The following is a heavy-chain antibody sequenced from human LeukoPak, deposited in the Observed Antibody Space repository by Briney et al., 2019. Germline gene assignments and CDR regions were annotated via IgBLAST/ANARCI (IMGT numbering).Heavy chain of an antibody. CDR1: GYTFTSYA. Sequence: ASVKVSCEASGYTFTSYAMHWVRQAPGQRLEWMGWINAGNGNTKYSQKFQGRVTITRDTSASTAYMELSSLRSEDTAVYYCARSSSGYYGYYFDYWGQGTLVTVSS. D-gene: IGHD3-22*01. J-gene: IGHJ4*02. CDR2: INAGNGNT. V-gene: IGHV1-3*01. CDR3: ARSSSGYYGYYFDY.